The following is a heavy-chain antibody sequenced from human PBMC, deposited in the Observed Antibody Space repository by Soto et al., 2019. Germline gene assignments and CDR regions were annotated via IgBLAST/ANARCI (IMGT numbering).Heavy chain of an antibody. CDR2: IYHSGSM. J-gene: IGHJ4*02. D-gene: IGHD2-8*02. CDR1: GGSISSGGYS. CDR3: ARDKITGLFDY. V-gene: IGHV4-30-2*01. Sequence: SETLSLTCAVSGGSISSGGYSWSWIRQPPGKGLEWIGYIYHSGSMYYNPSLKSRVTISVDTSKNQFSLKLTSVTAADTAVYYCARDKITGLFDYWGQGTLVTVSS.